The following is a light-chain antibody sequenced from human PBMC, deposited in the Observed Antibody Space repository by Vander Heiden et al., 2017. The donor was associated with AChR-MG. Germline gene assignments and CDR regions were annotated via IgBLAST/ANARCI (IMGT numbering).Light chain of an antibody. V-gene: IGLV2-23*01. CDR3: CSYAGSSTLYV. CDR2: EGS. CDR1: SSDVGRYKL. Sequence: QSALTQPPPVHGSPGRSITISCTGTSSDVGRYKLVSWYQQHPGKAPKLMIYEGSKRPSGVSNRFSGSKSGNTASLTISGLQAEDEADYYCCSYAGSSTLYVFGTGTKVTVL. J-gene: IGLJ1*01.